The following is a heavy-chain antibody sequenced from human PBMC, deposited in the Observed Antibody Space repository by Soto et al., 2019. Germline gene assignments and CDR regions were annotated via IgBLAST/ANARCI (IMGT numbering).Heavy chain of an antibody. CDR1: GFTFSSYS. CDR3: ARAGEYYYFDY. CDR2: ISSSSNYI. Sequence: EVQLVESGGGLVQPGGSLRLSCAASGFTFSSYSMNWVRQAPGKGLEWVSSISSSSNYIYYADSVKGRFTISRDNAKNSLYLQMNSLRAEDTAVYYCARAGEYYYFDYWGQGTLVTVSS. V-gene: IGHV3-21*01. D-gene: IGHD3-16*01. J-gene: IGHJ4*02.